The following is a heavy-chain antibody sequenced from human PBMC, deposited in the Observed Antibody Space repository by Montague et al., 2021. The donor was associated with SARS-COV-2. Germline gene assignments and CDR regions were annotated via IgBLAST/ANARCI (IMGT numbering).Heavy chain of an antibody. CDR2: IYYSGST. Sequence: SETLSLTCTVPGGSISSYYWSWIRQPPGKGLEWIGYIYYSGSTNYNPSLKSRVTISVDTSKNQFSLKLSSVTAADTAVYYCARGLEGYSSGWYWDYWGQGTLVTVSS. CDR3: ARGLEGYSSGWYWDY. CDR1: GGSISSYY. D-gene: IGHD6-19*01. V-gene: IGHV4-59*08. J-gene: IGHJ4*02.